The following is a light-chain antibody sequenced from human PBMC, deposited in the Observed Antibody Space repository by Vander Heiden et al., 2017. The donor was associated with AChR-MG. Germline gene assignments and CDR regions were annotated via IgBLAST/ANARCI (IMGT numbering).Light chain of an antibody. CDR3: QQRSNGPPLFT. V-gene: IGKV3-11*01. CDR2: DAS. J-gene: IGKJ3*01. Sequence: EIVLTQSPATLSLSPGERATLSCRASQSVSSYLAWYQQKPGQAPRLLIYDASNRATGITARFSGSGYGTDFTLTTSSLEPEDFAVYYCQQRSNGPPLFTFGHGTKVDIK. CDR1: QSVSSY.